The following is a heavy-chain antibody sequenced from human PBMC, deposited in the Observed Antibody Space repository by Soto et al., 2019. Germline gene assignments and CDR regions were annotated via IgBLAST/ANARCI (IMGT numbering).Heavy chain of an antibody. D-gene: IGHD3-3*01. J-gene: IGHJ5*02. CDR2: INAGNGNT. V-gene: IGHV1-3*01. CDR1: GYTFTSYA. Sequence: ASVKVSCKASGYTFTSYAMHWVRQAPGQRLEWMGWINAGNGNTKYSQKFQGRVTITGDTSASTAYMELSSLRSEDTAAYYCARDHTIFGVVPNWYDPWGQGTLVTVSS. CDR3: ARDHTIFGVVPNWYDP.